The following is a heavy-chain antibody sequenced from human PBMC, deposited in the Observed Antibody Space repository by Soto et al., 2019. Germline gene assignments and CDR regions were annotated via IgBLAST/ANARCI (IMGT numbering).Heavy chain of an antibody. CDR3: ARDIVVVVAATGEGYFDY. V-gene: IGHV3-11*01. J-gene: IGHJ4*02. CDR2: ISSSGSTI. D-gene: IGHD2-15*01. Sequence: QVQLVESGGGLVKPGGSVRLSCAASGFTFSDYYMSWIRQAPGKGLEWVSYISSSGSTIYYADSVKGRFTISRDNAKNSLYLQMNSLRAEDTAVYYCARDIVVVVAATGEGYFDYWGQVTLVTVSS. CDR1: GFTFSDYY.